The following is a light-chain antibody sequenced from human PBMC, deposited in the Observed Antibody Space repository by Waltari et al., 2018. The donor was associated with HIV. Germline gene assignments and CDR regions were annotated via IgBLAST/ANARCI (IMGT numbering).Light chain of an antibody. Sequence: QSALSQPASVSASPGQSVAISCSGSDSDIGRYNYVSWYQQHPDKTPRLILFDVNNRPSGISDRCSGSKSGTTASLTISTVETDDEADYYCASYTVNSTGVFGSGTKLTVL. CDR1: DSDIGRYNY. CDR2: DVN. V-gene: IGLV2-14*03. CDR3: ASYTVNSTGV. J-gene: IGLJ1*01.